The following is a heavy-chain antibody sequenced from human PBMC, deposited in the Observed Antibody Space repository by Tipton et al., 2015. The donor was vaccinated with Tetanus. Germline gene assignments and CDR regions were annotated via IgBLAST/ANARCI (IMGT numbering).Heavy chain of an antibody. CDR2: IDPEDGET. CDR3: STDINGEAY. D-gene: IGHD3-10*01. V-gene: IGHV1-69-2*01. J-gene: IGHJ4*02. CDR1: GYTFIDYY. Sequence: QLVQSGPEVRKPGATVKISCMVSGYTFIDYYIHWVQQAPGKGLEWMGLIDPEDGETVYAEKFQGRVTITADTSTDTAYMELRSLRFDDPATYYCSTDINGEAYWGQGTPVTVSS.